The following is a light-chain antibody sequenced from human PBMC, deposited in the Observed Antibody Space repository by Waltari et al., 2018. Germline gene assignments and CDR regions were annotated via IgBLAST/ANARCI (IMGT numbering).Light chain of an antibody. CDR1: QSVGSSS. Sequence: EIVLTQSPGTASLSPGERVTLSGRASQSVGSSSLAWYQQKPGQAPRLVIYRASRRATDIPDRFSGSGSGTDFSLTISRLEPEDFAVYYCQQHGTLPATFGQGTKVEIK. J-gene: IGKJ1*01. V-gene: IGKV3-20*01. CDR3: QQHGTLPAT. CDR2: RAS.